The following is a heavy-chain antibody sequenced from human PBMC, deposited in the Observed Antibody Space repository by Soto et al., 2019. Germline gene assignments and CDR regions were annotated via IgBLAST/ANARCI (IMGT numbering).Heavy chain of an antibody. Sequence: EVQLVESGGGLIQPGGSLQLSCAAAGFTVGNNYMSWVRQAPGKGLEGVSLIYSTGTTKYADSVKGRFTVSRDNAKNTRYLQMNSLRAEATAVYYCAKYGRGSGSHYNSFGYWGQGTLVTVSS. CDR3: AKYGRGSGSHYNSFGY. J-gene: IGHJ4*02. CDR1: GFTVGNNY. V-gene: IGHV3-53*01. CDR2: IYSTGTT. D-gene: IGHD3-10*01.